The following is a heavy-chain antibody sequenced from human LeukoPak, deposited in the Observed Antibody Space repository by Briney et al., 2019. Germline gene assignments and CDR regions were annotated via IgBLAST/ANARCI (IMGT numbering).Heavy chain of an antibody. V-gene: IGHV3-74*01. CDR2: INPDGSRT. Sequence: GGSLRLSCAASGFTFSSYWMSWVRQAPGKGLVWVSRINPDGSRTSYADSVKGRFTISRDNAKDTLYLQMNSLRAEDTGVYYCASELHYWGPGTLVTVSS. CDR1: GFTFSSYW. CDR3: ASELHY. J-gene: IGHJ4*02.